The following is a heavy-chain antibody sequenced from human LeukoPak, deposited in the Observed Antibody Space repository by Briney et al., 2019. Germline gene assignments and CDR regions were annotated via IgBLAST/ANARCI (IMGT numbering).Heavy chain of an antibody. CDR2: ISSSSSTI. J-gene: IGHJ6*02. V-gene: IGHV3-48*04. CDR3: ARESESDGMDV. Sequence: PGGSLRLSCAASGFTFSSYSMNWVRQAPGKGLEWVSYISSSSSTIYYADSVKGRFTISRDNAKNSLYLQMNSLRAEDTAVYYCARESESDGMDVWGQGTTVTVSS. D-gene: IGHD3-3*01. CDR1: GFTFSSYS.